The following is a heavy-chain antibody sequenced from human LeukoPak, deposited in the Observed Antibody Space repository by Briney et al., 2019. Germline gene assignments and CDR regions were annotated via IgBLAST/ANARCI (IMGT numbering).Heavy chain of an antibody. V-gene: IGHV4-38-2*02. Sequence: PSETLSLTCTVSGYSISSIHCWGWIRQPPGKGLEWIGTICQSGSTYYSPSLKSRVILSLDTSKNQFSLKLSSVTAADTAVYYCARHIVVVTATQGYFDLWGRGTLVTVSS. D-gene: IGHD2-21*02. J-gene: IGHJ2*01. CDR3: ARHIVVVTATQGYFDL. CDR2: ICQSGST. CDR1: GYSISSIHC.